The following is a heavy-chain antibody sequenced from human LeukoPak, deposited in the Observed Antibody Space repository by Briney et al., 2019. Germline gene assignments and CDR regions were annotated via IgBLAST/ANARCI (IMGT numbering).Heavy chain of an antibody. V-gene: IGHV3-66*01. CDR3: ARAVFPSSD. Sequence: GSLRLSCAASGFTVSSNYMSWVRQGPGTGLEWVAVIYSGGSTYYADSVKGRFTISRDNSKNTLYLQMNSLRAEDTAVYYCARAVFPSSDWGQGTLVTVSS. J-gene: IGHJ4*02. CDR2: IYSGGST. CDR1: GFTVSSNY. D-gene: IGHD3-3*01.